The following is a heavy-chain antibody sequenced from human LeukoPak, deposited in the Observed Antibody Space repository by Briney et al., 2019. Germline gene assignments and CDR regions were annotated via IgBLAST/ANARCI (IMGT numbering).Heavy chain of an antibody. CDR2: IYYSGST. J-gene: IGHJ5*02. CDR3: ARALQRRGFDP. CDR1: GGSISSYY. Sequence: SETLSLTCTVSGGSISSYYWSWIRQLPGKGLEWIGYIYYSGSTNYNPSLKSRVTISVDTPKNQFSLKLSSVTAADTAVYYCARALQRRGFDPWGQGTLVTVSS. V-gene: IGHV4-59*01.